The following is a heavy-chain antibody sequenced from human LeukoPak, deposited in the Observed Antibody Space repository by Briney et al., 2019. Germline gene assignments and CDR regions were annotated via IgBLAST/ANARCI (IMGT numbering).Heavy chain of an antibody. D-gene: IGHD3-10*02. CDR1: GFTFSSYA. V-gene: IGHV3-30*04. CDR2: ISYDGSNE. J-gene: IGHJ6*04. CDR3: AELGITMIGGV. Sequence: GGSLRLSCAASGFTFSSYAIHWVRQAPGKGLEWVAVISYDGSNEYYADSVKGRFTISRDNSKNSLYLQMNSLRGEDTAVYYCAELGITMIGGVWGKGTTVTISS.